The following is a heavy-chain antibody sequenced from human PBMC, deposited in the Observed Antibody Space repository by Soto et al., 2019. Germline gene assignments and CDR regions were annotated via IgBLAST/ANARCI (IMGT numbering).Heavy chain of an antibody. V-gene: IGHV4-31*03. CDR1: GGSISSGGYY. CDR2: IYHSGST. Sequence: SETLSLTCTVSGGSISSGGYYWSWIRQHPGKGLEWIGYIYHSGSTYYNPSLKSRVTISVDTSKNQFSLKLSSVTAADTAVYYCARSPRPGIAVAGLNYWGQGTLVTVS. CDR3: ARSPRPGIAVAGLNY. J-gene: IGHJ4*02. D-gene: IGHD6-19*01.